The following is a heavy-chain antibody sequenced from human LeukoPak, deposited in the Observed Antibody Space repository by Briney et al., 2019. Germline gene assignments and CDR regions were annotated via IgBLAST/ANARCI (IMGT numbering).Heavy chain of an antibody. CDR1: GFTFSSYA. D-gene: IGHD4-23*01. Sequence: GGSLRLSCAASGFTFSSYAMHWVRQAPGKGLEWVAVISYDGSNKYYADSVKGRFTISRDNSKNTLYLQMNSLRAADTAVYYCARSVVTLYWYFDLWGRGTLVTVSS. V-gene: IGHV3-30-3*01. CDR3: ARSVVTLYWYFDL. J-gene: IGHJ2*01. CDR2: ISYDGSNK.